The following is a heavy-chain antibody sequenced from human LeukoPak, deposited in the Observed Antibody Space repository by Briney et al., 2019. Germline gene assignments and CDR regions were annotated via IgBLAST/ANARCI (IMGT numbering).Heavy chain of an antibody. CDR3: ARVVMTTVTYFFGMDV. CDR1: GGTFSRYA. J-gene: IGHJ6*02. Sequence: SVKVSCKASGGTFSRYAISWVRQAPGQGLEWMGGIIPIFGTANYAQKFQGRVTITADESTSTAYMELSSLRSEDTAVYYCARVVMTTVTYFFGMDVWGQGTTVTVSS. D-gene: IGHD4-11*01. CDR2: IIPIFGTA. V-gene: IGHV1-69*13.